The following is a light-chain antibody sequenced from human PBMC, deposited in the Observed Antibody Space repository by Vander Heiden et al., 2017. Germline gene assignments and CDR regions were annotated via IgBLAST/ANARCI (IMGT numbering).Light chain of an antibody. Sequence: EIVLTQSPATLSLSPGERATLSCRASQSVSSYLAWYQQKPGQAPRLLIYDASNRDTGIPARFSGSGYGKDFTLTISSREPEDFAVYYCQQPSNWPPSTFGQGTKLEIK. CDR2: DAS. J-gene: IGKJ2*01. V-gene: IGKV3-11*01. CDR3: QQPSNWPPST. CDR1: QSVSSY.